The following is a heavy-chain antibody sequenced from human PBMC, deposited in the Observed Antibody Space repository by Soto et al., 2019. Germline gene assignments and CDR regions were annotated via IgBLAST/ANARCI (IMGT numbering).Heavy chain of an antibody. CDR1: GFTFSSYT. Sequence: PEGSLRLSCAASGFTFSSYTMTWVRQAPGERLEWVSSIVGSGDNTYYADSVKGRFTISRDNSKTTLYLQMNSLRAEDTAVYYCANYYYGAGSIGADDIWGQGTMVTVSS. V-gene: IGHV3-23*01. J-gene: IGHJ3*02. CDR3: ANYYYGAGSIGADDI. D-gene: IGHD3-10*01. CDR2: IVGSGDNT.